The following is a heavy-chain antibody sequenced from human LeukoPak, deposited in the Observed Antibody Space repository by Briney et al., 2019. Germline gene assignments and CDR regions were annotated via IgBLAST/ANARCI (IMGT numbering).Heavy chain of an antibody. CDR2: ISSSGSTI. J-gene: IGHJ4*02. D-gene: IGHD1-1*01. CDR3: ARDIATTGHLAFDY. V-gene: IGHV3-48*02. CDR1: EFTFSNYN. Sequence: GGSLRLSCAASEFTFSNYNMNWVRQAPGKGLEWVSYISSSGSTIYYADSVKGRFTISRDNAENSLYLQMNSLRDEDTAVYYCARDIATTGHLAFDYWGQGTLVTVSS.